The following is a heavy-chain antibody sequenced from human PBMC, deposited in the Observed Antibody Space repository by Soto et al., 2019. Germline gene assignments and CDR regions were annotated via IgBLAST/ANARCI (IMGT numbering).Heavy chain of an antibody. V-gene: IGHV1-24*01. CDR3: ATCRSGKTKTSWLHPNTQLLDYYGMDV. CDR1: GYTLTELS. D-gene: IGHD3-10*01. Sequence: ASVKVSCKVSGYTLTELSMHWVRQAPGKGLEWMGGFDPEDGETIYAQKFQGRVTMTEDTSTDTAYMELSSLRSEDTAVYYCATCRSGKTKTSWLHPNTQLLDYYGMDVWGQGTTVTVSS. CDR2: FDPEDGET. J-gene: IGHJ6*02.